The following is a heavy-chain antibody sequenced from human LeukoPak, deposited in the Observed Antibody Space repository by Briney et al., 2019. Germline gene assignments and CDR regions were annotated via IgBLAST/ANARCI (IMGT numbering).Heavy chain of an antibody. CDR2: LYYAGST. Sequence: IPSETLSLTCSVSGGSISTSSQYWLWIRQTPGKGLEWIGSLYYAGSTYNNPSLESRVTISIDTSNNQFSLRLTSVTAADTAVYFCARPFYSSGWYGAFDIWGPGTMVTVSS. J-gene: IGHJ3*02. V-gene: IGHV4-39*01. CDR3: ARPFYSSGWYGAFDI. D-gene: IGHD6-19*01. CDR1: GGSISTSSQY.